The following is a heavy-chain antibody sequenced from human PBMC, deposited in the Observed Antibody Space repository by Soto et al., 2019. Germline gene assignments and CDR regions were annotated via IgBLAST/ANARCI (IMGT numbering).Heavy chain of an antibody. CDR1: GLTVLSNH. CDR2: IYRDGTT. V-gene: IGHV3-53*01. CDR3: AKDPLYDILTGLLSPFDY. Sequence: GGSLRLSCAASGLTVLSNHMTWVRQAPGKGLEWVSIIYRDGTTYYADSVKGRFTISRDNSKNTLYLQMNSLRAEDTAVYYCAKDPLYDILTGLLSPFDYWGQGTLVTVSS. D-gene: IGHD3-9*01. J-gene: IGHJ4*02.